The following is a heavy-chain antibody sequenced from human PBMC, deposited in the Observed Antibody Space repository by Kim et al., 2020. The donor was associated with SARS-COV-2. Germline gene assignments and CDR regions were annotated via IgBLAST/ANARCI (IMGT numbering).Heavy chain of an antibody. V-gene: IGHV3-74*01. CDR1: GFTFSTYW. Sequence: GGSLRLSCAASGFTFSTYWMHWVRQAPGKGLEWVSRIKADGSATDYAGSVQGRFTISRDNAKNTLYLQMNSLRAEDTAVYYCAWPSSGYYHPASWGQGTLVTVSS. J-gene: IGHJ4*02. D-gene: IGHD3-22*01. CDR2: IKADGSAT. CDR3: AWPSSGYYHPAS.